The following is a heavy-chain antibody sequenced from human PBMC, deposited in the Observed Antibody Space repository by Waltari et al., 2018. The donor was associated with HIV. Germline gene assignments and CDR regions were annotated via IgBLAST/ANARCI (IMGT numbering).Heavy chain of an antibody. CDR2: MNPKSVKT. V-gene: IGHV1-8*01. Sequence: QVLLVQSGAEVKKPGASVKVSCKASGYTFIDDDINWVRQATGQGLEYMGWMNPKSVKTGYAQKVQDRVSMTRDVSISTAYMELRDLKSEDTATYYCAREASLTVTVEESGMDVWGPGT. CDR3: AREASLTVTVEESGMDV. D-gene: IGHD4-17*01. J-gene: IGHJ6*02. CDR1: GYTFIDDD.